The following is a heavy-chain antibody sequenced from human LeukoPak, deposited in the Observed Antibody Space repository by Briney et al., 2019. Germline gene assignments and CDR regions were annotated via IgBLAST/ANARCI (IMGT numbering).Heavy chain of an antibody. J-gene: IGHJ6*02. CDR1: GLTFSDYG. CDR3: ARKMNIVGAQGWGYGLDV. Sequence: GGSLRLSCAVSGLTFSDYGMHWVRQAPGKGPDWVAIISSDGVNEYYADSVKGRFTISRDNAKRSLYLQMNSLRAEDTAAYYCARKMNIVGAQGWGYGLDVWGHGTTVTVSS. V-gene: IGHV3-30*03. D-gene: IGHD1-26*01. CDR2: ISSDGVNE.